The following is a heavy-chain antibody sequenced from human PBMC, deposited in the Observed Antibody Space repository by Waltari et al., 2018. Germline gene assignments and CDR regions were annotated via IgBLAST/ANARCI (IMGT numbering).Heavy chain of an antibody. CDR3: ARDNVVRGLDY. CDR2: IYYSGST. CDR1: GGSISSYY. D-gene: IGHD3-10*01. Sequence: QVQLQESGPGLVKPSETLSLTCTVSGGSISSYYWSWIRQPPGKGPGWIGYIYYSGSTNYDPTPKSRVTISVDTSKNQFSLKRSSVTAADTAVYYCARDNVVRGLDYWGQGTLVTVSS. J-gene: IGHJ4*02. V-gene: IGHV4-59*01.